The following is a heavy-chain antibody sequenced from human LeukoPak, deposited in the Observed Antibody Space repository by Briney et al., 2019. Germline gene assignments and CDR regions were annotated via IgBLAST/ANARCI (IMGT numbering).Heavy chain of an antibody. CDR2: INTNTGNP. J-gene: IGHJ3*02. CDR1: GGTFSSYA. V-gene: IGHV7-4-1*02. D-gene: IGHD3-22*01. CDR3: ASTPYYDSSDNAFDI. Sequence: ASVKVSCKASGGTFSSYAMNWVRQAPGQGLEWMGWINTNTGNPTYAQGFTGRFVFSLDTSVSTAYLQISSLKAEDTAVHYCASTPYYDSSDNAFDIWGQGTMVTVSS.